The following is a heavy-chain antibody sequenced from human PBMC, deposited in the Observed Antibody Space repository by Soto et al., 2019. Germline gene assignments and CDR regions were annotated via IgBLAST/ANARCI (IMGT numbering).Heavy chain of an antibody. V-gene: IGHV1-8*01. CDR1: GYTFTSYD. J-gene: IGHJ6*02. CDR3: ARGGYSSTWSNLLDRSGLDV. D-gene: IGHD2-2*01. CDR2: MNPNSGNT. Sequence: PSVKVSCKASGYTFTSYDINWVRQATGQGLEWMGWMNPNSGNTGYAQKFQGRVTMTRNTSISTAYMELSSLRSEDTAVYYCARGGYSSTWSNLLDRSGLDVCGQGTTVSVSS.